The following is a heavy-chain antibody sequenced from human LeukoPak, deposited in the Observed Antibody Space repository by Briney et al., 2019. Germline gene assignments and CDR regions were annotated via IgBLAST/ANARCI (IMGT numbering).Heavy chain of an antibody. CDR2: IYYSGST. D-gene: IGHD4-17*01. V-gene: IGHV4-39*01. J-gene: IGHJ4*02. CDR1: GGSISSSSYY. CDR3: ARVHYGDYPSVDY. Sequence: SETLSLTCTVSGGSISSSSYYWGWIRQPPGKGLEWIGSIYYSGSTYYNPSLKSRVTISVDTSKNQFSLKLSSVTAADTAVYYCARVHYGDYPSVDYWGQGTLVTVSS.